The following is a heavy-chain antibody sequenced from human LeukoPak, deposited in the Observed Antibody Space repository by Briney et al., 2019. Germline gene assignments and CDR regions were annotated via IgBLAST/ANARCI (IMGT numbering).Heavy chain of an antibody. Sequence: GGSLRLSCAASGFTFSSYGMHWVRQAPGKGLERVAFIRYDGSNKYYADSVKGRFTISRDNSKNTLYLQMNSLRAEDTAVYYCAKDRPLAPYSSGWYGGYYFDYWGQGTLVTVSS. D-gene: IGHD6-19*01. CDR3: AKDRPLAPYSSGWYGGYYFDY. V-gene: IGHV3-30*02. CDR1: GFTFSSYG. CDR2: IRYDGSNK. J-gene: IGHJ4*02.